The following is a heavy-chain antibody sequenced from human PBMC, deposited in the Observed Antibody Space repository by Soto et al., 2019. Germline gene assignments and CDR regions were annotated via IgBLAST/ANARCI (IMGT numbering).Heavy chain of an antibody. J-gene: IGHJ3*02. CDR3: ASSFYRGSYFPDAFDI. CDR1: GFALSGYG. CDR2: ISFHGRDK. Sequence: GGSLRLSCAASGFALSGYGFHWVRQAPGKGLEWVAYISFHGRDKSYADSVKGRFTISRDNSRNTVFLQMDSLRAEDTAVYYCASSFYRGSYFPDAFDIWGQGTMVTVSS. D-gene: IGHD1-26*01. V-gene: IGHV3-30*04.